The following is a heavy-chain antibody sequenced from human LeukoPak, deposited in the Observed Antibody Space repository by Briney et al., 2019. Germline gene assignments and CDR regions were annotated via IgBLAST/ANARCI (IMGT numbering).Heavy chain of an antibody. D-gene: IGHD6-6*01. V-gene: IGHV3-21*01. J-gene: IGHJ4*02. CDR2: ISSGSDHI. CDR3: ARNDYSTSSGYDY. Sequence: GGSLRLSCAASGFTFSTYSMNWVRQAPGKGLEWVSSISSGSDHIFYADSVKGRFTISRDNAKNSLYLQMDSLRAEDTAVFFCARNDYSTSSGYDYWGQGTLVTVSS. CDR1: GFTFSTYS.